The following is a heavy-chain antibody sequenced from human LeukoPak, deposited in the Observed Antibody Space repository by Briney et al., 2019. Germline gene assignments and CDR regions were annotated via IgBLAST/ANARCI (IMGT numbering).Heavy chain of an antibody. J-gene: IGHJ4*02. CDR2: ISYDGSNK. CDR1: GFTFSSYA. V-gene: IGHV3-30-3*01. Sequence: GRSLRLSCAASGFTFSSYAMHWVRQAPGKGLEWVAVISYDGSNKYYADSVKGRFTISRDNSKNTLYLQMNSLRAEDTAVYYCARDLLRYFDWSTPGYWGQGTLVTVSS. D-gene: IGHD3-9*01. CDR3: ARDLLRYFDWSTPGY.